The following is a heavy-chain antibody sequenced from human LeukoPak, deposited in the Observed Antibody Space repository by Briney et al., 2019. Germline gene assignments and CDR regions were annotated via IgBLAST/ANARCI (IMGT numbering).Heavy chain of an antibody. CDR2: VHYDGSR. V-gene: IGHV4-39*01. D-gene: IGHD2-8*02. CDR3: ARHYCTGGPCYLDY. Sequence: SETLSLTCTVSGGSISSYYWGWIRQAPGKGLEWIGTVHYDGSRYYDTSLKSRVTISVDSSKNQLSLKLSFVTATDTAVYYCARHYCTGGPCYLDYWGQGSLVTVSS. J-gene: IGHJ4*02. CDR1: GGSISSYY.